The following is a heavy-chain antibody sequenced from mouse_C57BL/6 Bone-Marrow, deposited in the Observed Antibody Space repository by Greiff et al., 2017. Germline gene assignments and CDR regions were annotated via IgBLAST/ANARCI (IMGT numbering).Heavy chain of an antibody. D-gene: IGHD2-4*01. J-gene: IGHJ4*01. CDR2: IDPEDGET. CDR3: ARDYYDYRYYYAKAY. V-gene: IGHV14-2*01. CDR1: GFNFTDYY. Sequence: VQLQQSGAELVKPGASVKLSCTASGFNFTDYYMHWVKQRPEQGLEWIGRIDPEDGETKYAPKFQGKATITADTSSNTAYLQLSSLTSEDTAVYYCARDYYDYRYYYAKAYWGQGTSVTVSA.